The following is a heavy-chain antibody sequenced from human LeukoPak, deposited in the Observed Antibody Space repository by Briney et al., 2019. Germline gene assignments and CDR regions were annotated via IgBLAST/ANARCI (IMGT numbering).Heavy chain of an antibody. J-gene: IGHJ6*02. CDR2: IYYSGST. CDR1: GGSISSYY. V-gene: IGHV4-59*01. Sequence: PSETLSLTCTVSGGSISSYYWSWIRRPPGKGLEWIGYIYYSGSTNYNPSLKSRVTISVDTSKNQFSLKLSSVTAADTAVYYCARDGFLGPYYYYGMDVWGQGTTVTVSS. D-gene: IGHD3-3*01. CDR3: ARDGFLGPYYYYGMDV.